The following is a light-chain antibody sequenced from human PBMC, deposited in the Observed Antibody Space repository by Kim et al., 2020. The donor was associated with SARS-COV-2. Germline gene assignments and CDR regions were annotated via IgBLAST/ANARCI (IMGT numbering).Light chain of an antibody. J-gene: IGLJ2*01. V-gene: IGLV3-21*04. CDR3: QVWDSNTDHLDVV. CDR2: FDS. Sequence: SYELTQPPSVSVAPGKTAKITCGGKYIGSKSVHWYQQRPGQAPVMVISFDSDRPSGIPERFSGSNSGNTATLTISRVEAGDEADYYCQVWDSNTDHLDVVFGGGTKLTVL. CDR1: YIGSKS.